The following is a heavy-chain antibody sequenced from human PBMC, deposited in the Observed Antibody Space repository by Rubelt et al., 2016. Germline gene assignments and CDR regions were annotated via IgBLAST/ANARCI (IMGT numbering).Heavy chain of an antibody. Sequence: QVQLVQSGAEVKKPGAPVKVSCKASGYNFTSYGISWGRQAPGQGVEWMGWISAYNGNTNDAQELQGRVNMTTDTSTSTAYMELRSLRSDDTAGYYCARVRFGDSWFDPWGQGTLVTVSS. D-gene: IGHD3-10*01. V-gene: IGHV1-18*01. CDR3: ARVRFGDSWFDP. CDR1: GYNFTSYG. CDR2: ISAYNGNT. J-gene: IGHJ5*02.